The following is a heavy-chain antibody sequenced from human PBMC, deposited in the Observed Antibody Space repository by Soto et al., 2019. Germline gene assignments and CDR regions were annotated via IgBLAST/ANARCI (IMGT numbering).Heavy chain of an antibody. D-gene: IGHD6-19*01. CDR1: GYTFTSYY. V-gene: IGHV1-46*01. CDR3: ARDSDSSGWYYWFDP. CDR2: INPSGGNT. Sequence: GASVKVSCKASGYTFTSYYMHWVRQAPGQGLEWMGIINPSGGNTNYAQKLQGRVTMTTDTSTSTAYMELRSLRSDDTAVYYCARDSDSSGWYYWFDPWGQGTLVTVSS. J-gene: IGHJ5*02.